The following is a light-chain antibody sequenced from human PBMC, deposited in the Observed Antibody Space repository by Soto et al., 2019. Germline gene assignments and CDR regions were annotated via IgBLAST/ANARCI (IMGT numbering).Light chain of an antibody. CDR3: EQYYNYSYT. J-gene: IGKJ2*01. V-gene: IGKV1-5*03. Sequence: DIQMTQSPSTLSASVGDRVTITCRASQSIGNWLGWYQQKSGKAPKLLIYKASSVESGVPSRFSGSGSGTEFTLSISSLQPDDLAANDCEQYYNYSYTCGQGTKLEIK. CDR2: KAS. CDR1: QSIGNW.